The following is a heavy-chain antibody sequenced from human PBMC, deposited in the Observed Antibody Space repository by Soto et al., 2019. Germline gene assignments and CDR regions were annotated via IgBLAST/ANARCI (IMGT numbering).Heavy chain of an antibody. Sequence: GGSLRLSCAASGFTFSSYSMNWVRQAPGKGLEWVSYISSSSSTIYYADSVKGRFTISRDNAKNSLYLQMNSLRAEDTALYYCAKDIVAAAGRWTFNYWGQGTLVTVSS. J-gene: IGHJ4*02. CDR3: AKDIVAAAGRWTFNY. CDR1: GFTFSSYS. V-gene: IGHV3-48*04. CDR2: ISSSSSTI. D-gene: IGHD6-13*01.